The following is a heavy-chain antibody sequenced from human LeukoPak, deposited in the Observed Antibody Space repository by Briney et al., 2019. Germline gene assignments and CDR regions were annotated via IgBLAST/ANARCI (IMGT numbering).Heavy chain of an antibody. CDR3: AREYSYYDSSGYYYGSGYFDY. CDR2: IYYSGST. D-gene: IGHD3-22*01. CDR1: GGSFSTYY. V-gene: IGHV4-59*01. Sequence: PSETLSLTCTVSGGSFSTYYWSWIRQPPGKGLEWIAYIYYSGSTNYNPSLQSRVTISVDTSKNQFSLRLSSVTAADTAVYYCAREYSYYDSSGYYYGSGYFDYWGQGTLVTVSS. J-gene: IGHJ4*02.